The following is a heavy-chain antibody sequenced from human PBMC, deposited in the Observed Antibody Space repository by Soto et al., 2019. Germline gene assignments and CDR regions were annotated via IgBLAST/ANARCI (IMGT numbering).Heavy chain of an antibody. CDR3: EKDREELIVDAFDI. CDR1: GFTFSSYA. V-gene: IGHV3-23*01. D-gene: IGHD3-22*01. Sequence: PGWSLRLSFAASGFTFSSYAMSWVRQAPGKGLEWVSAISGSGGSTYYADSVKGRFTISRDNSKNTLYLQMNSLRAEDTAVYYCEKDREELIVDAFDISGQGTMVTVSS. CDR2: ISGSGGST. J-gene: IGHJ3*02.